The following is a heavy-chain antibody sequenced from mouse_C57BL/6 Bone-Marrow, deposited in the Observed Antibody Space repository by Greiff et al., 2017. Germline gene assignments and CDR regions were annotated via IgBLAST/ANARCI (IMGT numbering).Heavy chain of an antibody. J-gene: IGHJ1*03. CDR2: IYPSDSET. Sequence: VQLQQPGAELVRPGSSVKLSCKASGYTFTSYWMDWVKQRPGQGLEWIGNIYPSDSETHYNQKFKDKATLTVDKSSSTAYMQLSSLTTEDSAVYSCAMARYCYFDVWGTGTTVTVSS. V-gene: IGHV1-61*01. CDR1: GYTFTSYW. CDR3: AMARYCYFDV.